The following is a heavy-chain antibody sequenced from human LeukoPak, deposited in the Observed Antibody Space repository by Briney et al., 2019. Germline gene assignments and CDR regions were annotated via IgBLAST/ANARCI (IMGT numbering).Heavy chain of an antibody. CDR3: ASQYDSWTGYSYYLDY. J-gene: IGHJ4*02. D-gene: IGHD3-3*01. CDR1: GFTFSSYA. CDR2: ISGSGGST. V-gene: IGHV3-23*01. Sequence: PGGSLRLSCAASGFTFSSYAMSWVRQAPGKGLEWVSTISGSGGSTYYADSVKGRYTISRDNSKNTLHLQMNSLRAEDTAVYYCASQYDSWTGYSYYLDYWGQGTLVTVSS.